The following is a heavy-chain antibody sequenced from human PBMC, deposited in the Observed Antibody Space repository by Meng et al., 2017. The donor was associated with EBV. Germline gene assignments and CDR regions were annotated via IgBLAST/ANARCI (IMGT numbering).Heavy chain of an antibody. V-gene: IGHV3-21*01. CDR2: ITRNSNDI. CDR3: ARDPRHSGYDFGDNH. Sequence: VQLVWPGGGLVTRGGSLRLFCVASGFTLSRYSMNCVRQAPGRGMEWVSSITRNSNDIFYADSVKGRFTISRDNAKNSLFLQMSSLKPEDTAVYYCARDPRHSGYDFGDNHWGQGTLVTVSS. CDR1: GFTLSRYS. D-gene: IGHD5-12*01. J-gene: IGHJ5*02.